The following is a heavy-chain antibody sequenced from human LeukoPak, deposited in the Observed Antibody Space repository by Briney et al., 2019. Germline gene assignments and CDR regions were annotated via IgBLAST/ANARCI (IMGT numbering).Heavy chain of an antibody. V-gene: IGHV3-7*01. CDR2: INGDGSEK. J-gene: IGHJ2*01. CDR3: ARGRSPTLGYFDL. Sequence: GGSLRLSCVASGFNFGPYWMSWVRQAPGKGPEWVANINGDGSEKFYVNSVKGRFTISRDNAKNSLYLQMNSLRAGDTAVYYCARGRSPTLGYFDLWGRGTLVTVSS. CDR1: GFNFGPYW. D-gene: IGHD1-26*01.